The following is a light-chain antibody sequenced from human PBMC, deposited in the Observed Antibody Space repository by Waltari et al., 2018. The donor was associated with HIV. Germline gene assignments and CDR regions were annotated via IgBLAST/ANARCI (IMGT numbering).Light chain of an antibody. CDR1: GRDVGAYDY. CDR3: CSYAATWVFGGGTSFWV. Sequence: QSALTQPRSVSGSPGQSVTISCPGTGRDVGAYDYVSWSHQCPGHAPKLIIYDVTKRPSGVPDRFSGSKSGNTASLTISGLQADDEGDYYCCSYAATWVFGGGTSFWVFGGGTTLTVL. CDR2: DVT. V-gene: IGLV2-11*01. J-gene: IGLJ3*02.